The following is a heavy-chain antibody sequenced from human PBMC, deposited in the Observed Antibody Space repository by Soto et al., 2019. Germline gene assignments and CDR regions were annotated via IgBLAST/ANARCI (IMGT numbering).Heavy chain of an antibody. J-gene: IGHJ4*03. CDR1: GFTFSDYY. V-gene: IGHV3-30*18. D-gene: IGHD3-10*01. Sequence: GGSLRLSCAASGFTFSDYYMSWIRQAPGKGLEWVSVISYDGSNKYYADSVKGRFTISRDNSKNTLYLQMNSLRAEDTAVFFFPQALISTVIRGPATMVTVS. CDR2: ISYDGSNK. CDR3: PQALISTVI.